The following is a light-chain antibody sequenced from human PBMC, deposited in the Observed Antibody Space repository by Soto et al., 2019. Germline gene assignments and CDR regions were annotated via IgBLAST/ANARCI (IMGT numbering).Light chain of an antibody. CDR1: QSVSSSY. Sequence: EMVLTQSPGTLSLSPGERATLSCRASQSVSSSYLAWYQQKPGQAPRLLIYGASSRATGIPDRFSGSGSGKDFTRTISRLEPEDFAVYYCQQYGSSAIFTFGPGNKEDIK. J-gene: IGKJ3*01. CDR3: QQYGSSAIFT. V-gene: IGKV3-20*01. CDR2: GAS.